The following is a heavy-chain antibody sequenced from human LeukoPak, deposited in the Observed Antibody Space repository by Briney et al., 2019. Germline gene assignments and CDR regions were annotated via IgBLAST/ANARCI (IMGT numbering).Heavy chain of an antibody. Sequence: PGGSLRLSCAASGFTFGSYWMNWARQAPGKGLEWIGEINHSGSTNYNPSLKSRVTISVDTSKNQFSLKLSSVTAADTAVYYCARVVGSWQRRRLNFDYWGQGTLVTVSS. J-gene: IGHJ4*02. D-gene: IGHD6-13*01. CDR2: INHSGST. V-gene: IGHV4-34*01. CDR1: GFTFGSYW. CDR3: ARVVGSWQRRRLNFDY.